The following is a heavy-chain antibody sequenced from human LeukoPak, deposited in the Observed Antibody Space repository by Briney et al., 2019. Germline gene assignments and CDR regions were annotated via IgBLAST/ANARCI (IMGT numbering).Heavy chain of an antibody. CDR2: IYYSGST. D-gene: IGHD3-10*01. CDR1: GGSISSYY. V-gene: IGHV4-59*01. CDR3: ARELTTMVRGVTNWFDP. Sequence: PSETLSLTCTVSGGSISSYYWSWIRQPPGKGLEWIGYIYYSGSTNYNPSLKSRVTISVDTSKNQFSLKLSSVTAADTAVYYCARELTTMVRGVTNWFDPWGQGTLVTVSS. J-gene: IGHJ5*02.